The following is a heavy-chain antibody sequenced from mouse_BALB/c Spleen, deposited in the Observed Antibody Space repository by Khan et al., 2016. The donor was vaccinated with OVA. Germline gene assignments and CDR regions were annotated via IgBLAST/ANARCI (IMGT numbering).Heavy chain of an antibody. Sequence: QVQLKESGPGLVAPSQSLSITCTVSGFSLTSYGVHWVRQPPGKGLEWLGVIWAGGSTNYNSALMSRLSISKDNSKSQVFLQMNSLQTEDPAMYYCARLKDIWGQGTTLTVSS. V-gene: IGHV2-9*02. CDR2: IWAGGST. D-gene: IGHD1-3*01. CDR3: ARLKDI. CDR1: GFSLTSYG. J-gene: IGHJ2*01.